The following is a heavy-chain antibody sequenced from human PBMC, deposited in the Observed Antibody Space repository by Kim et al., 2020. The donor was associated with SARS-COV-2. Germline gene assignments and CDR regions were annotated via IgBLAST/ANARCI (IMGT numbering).Heavy chain of an antibody. CDR1: GFTFSSYG. J-gene: IGHJ6*02. V-gene: IGHV3-33*05. D-gene: IGHD6-13*01. Sequence: GGSLRLSCAASGFTFSSYGMHWVRQAPGKGLEWVAVISYDGSNKYYADSVKGRFTISRDNSKNTLYLQMNSLRAEDTAVYYCARDAIAAAGTRKPFRDYYGMDVWGQGTTVTVSS. CDR2: ISYDGSNK. CDR3: ARDAIAAAGTRKPFRDYYGMDV.